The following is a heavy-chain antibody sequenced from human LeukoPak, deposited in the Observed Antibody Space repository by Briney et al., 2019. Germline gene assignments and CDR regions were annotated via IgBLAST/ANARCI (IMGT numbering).Heavy chain of an antibody. D-gene: IGHD2-8*02. V-gene: IGHV1-2*02. J-gene: IGHJ4*02. CDR3: ARDHEAHLVFYYFDY. Sequence: ASVKVSCKTSGYTFSDYYIHWVRQAPGQGLEWMGWIYPNSGGTTYSQKFQGRVTMTRDTSIRTAYMELSRLGSDDTAVYYCARDHEAHLVFYYFDYWGQGTLVTVSS. CDR2: IYPNSGGT. CDR1: GYTFSDYY.